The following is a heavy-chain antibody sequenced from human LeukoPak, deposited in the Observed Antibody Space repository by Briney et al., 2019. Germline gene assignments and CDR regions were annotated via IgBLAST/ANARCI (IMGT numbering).Heavy chain of an antibody. D-gene: IGHD1-26*01. CDR2: INPNSGGT. Sequence: EASVKVSCKASGYTFTSYYMHWVRQAPGQGLEWMGWINPNSGGTNYAQKFQGWVTMTRDTSTSTAYMELSRLRSDDTAVYYCARDGGATNYYYYGMDVWGQGTTVTVSS. CDR1: GYTFTSYY. J-gene: IGHJ6*02. CDR3: ARDGGATNYYYYGMDV. V-gene: IGHV1-2*04.